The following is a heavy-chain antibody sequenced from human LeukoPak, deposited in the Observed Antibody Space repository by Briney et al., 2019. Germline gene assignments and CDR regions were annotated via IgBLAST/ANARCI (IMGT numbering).Heavy chain of an antibody. Sequence: GASVKVSCKASGYTFTSYYMHWVRQAPGQGLEWMGIINPSGGSTSYAQKFQGRVTMTRDTSTSTVYMELRSLRSEDTAVYYCARDGYSSSWYVLIPSLPEPRYYFDYWGQGTLVTVSS. J-gene: IGHJ4*02. V-gene: IGHV1-46*01. CDR1: GYTFTSYY. CDR2: INPSGGST. D-gene: IGHD6-13*01. CDR3: ARDGYSSSWYVLIPSLPEPRYYFDY.